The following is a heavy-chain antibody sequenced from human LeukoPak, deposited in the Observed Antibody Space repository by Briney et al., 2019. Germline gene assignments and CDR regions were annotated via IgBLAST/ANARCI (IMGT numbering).Heavy chain of an antibody. CDR1: GFTFSSYG. Sequence: GGSLRLSCAASGFTFSSYGMNWVRQAPGKGLEWVSSISSGRGYIYYADSVKGRFSISRDNAKNSLYLQMNSLRAEDTAVYYCARQCYYYDSNESCDYWGQGTLVTVSS. CDR2: ISSGRGYI. CDR3: ARQCYYYDSNESCDY. V-gene: IGHV3-21*01. D-gene: IGHD3-22*01. J-gene: IGHJ4*02.